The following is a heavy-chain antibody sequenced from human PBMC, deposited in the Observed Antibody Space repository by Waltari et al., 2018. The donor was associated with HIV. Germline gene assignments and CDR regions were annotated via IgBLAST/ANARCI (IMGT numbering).Heavy chain of an antibody. CDR3: ARLAVAKYYFDY. CDR1: GGSFSGYY. CDR2: INHSGST. Sequence: QVQLQQWGAGLLKPSETLSLTCAVYGGSFSGYYWSWIRQPPGKGLEWIGEINHSGSTNYNPSLKSRVTISVDTSKNQFSLKLSSVTAADTAVYYCARLAVAKYYFDYWGQGTLVTVSS. V-gene: IGHV4-34*01. D-gene: IGHD6-19*01. J-gene: IGHJ4*02.